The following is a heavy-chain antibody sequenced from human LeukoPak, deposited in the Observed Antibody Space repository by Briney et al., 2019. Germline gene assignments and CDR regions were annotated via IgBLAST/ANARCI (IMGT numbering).Heavy chain of an antibody. V-gene: IGHV3-7*03. CDR2: IGQDGSEK. CDR1: GFTFRNYW. Sequence: PGGSLRLSCAASGFTFRNYWMTWVRQAPGKGLEWVANIGQDGSEKYYVDSVKGRFTISRDNAKNSLYLQMNSLGAEDTAIYYCARGGPLDYWGQGTLVTVSS. D-gene: IGHD3-16*01. CDR3: ARGGPLDY. J-gene: IGHJ4*02.